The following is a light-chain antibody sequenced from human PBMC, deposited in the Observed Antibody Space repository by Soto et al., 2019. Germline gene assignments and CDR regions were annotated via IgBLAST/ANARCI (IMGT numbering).Light chain of an antibody. V-gene: IGLV2-14*01. CDR1: SSDLAIYNY. CDR2: QVT. CDR3: SAYTDSSNYV. Sequence: QSVLTQPASVSGSPGQSITISCTGTSSDLAIYNYVSWYQQHPGKAPKLMIYQVTNRPSGVSNPFSGSRSGNTASLTISGPQPEDEADYYCSAYTDSSNYVFGTGSKGTVL. J-gene: IGLJ1*01.